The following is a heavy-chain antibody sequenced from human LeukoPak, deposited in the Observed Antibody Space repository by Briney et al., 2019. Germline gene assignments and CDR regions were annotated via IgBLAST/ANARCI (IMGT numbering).Heavy chain of an antibody. Sequence: GASVKVSCKASGYTFTSYGISWVRQAPGQGLEWMGWISAYNGNTNYAQKLQGRVTMTTDTSTSTAHMELRSLRSDDTAVYYCAREGRYSGYDFDYWGQGTLVTVSS. J-gene: IGHJ4*02. CDR1: GYTFTSYG. CDR3: AREGRYSGYDFDY. V-gene: IGHV1-18*04. D-gene: IGHD5-12*01. CDR2: ISAYNGNT.